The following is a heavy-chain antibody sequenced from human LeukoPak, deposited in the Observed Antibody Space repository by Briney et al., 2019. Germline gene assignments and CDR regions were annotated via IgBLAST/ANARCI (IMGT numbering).Heavy chain of an antibody. CDR3: ARSRVWGDSRWAFDY. V-gene: IGHV5-51*01. D-gene: IGHD3-16*01. CDR2: VYPDDSAA. CDR1: GYSFSSFW. J-gene: IGHJ4*02. Sequence: GDSLKISCQGSGYSFSSFWVGWVRQTPGKGLEWMGVVYPDDSAARYSPSFQGQITLSADKSLDTAYLQWSSLRASDTGIYFCARSRVWGDSRWAFDYWGQGTPVTVSS.